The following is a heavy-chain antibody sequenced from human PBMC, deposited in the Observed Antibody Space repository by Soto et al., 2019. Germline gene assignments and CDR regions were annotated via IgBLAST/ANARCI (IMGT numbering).Heavy chain of an antibody. CDR1: GFPFSSYG. CDR2: ISYNGSNK. J-gene: IGHJ4*02. D-gene: IGHD2-15*01. Sequence: QVQLVESGGGVVQPGRSLRLSCAASGFPFSSYGMHWVRQAPGKGLEWVAHISYNGSNKHYTDSVKGRFTISRDNSKNQLYLQMSSLRAEDTAVYYCAGGQYYFAYCGQGTRVSVSS. CDR3: AGGQYYFAY. V-gene: IGHV3-30*03.